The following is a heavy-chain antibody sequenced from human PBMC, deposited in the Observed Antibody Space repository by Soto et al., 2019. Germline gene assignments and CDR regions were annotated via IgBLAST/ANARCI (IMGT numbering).Heavy chain of an antibody. J-gene: IGHJ4*02. Sequence: GASVKVSCKASGYTFTSYGISWVRQAPGQGLEWMGWISAYNGNTNYAQKLQGRVTMTTDTSTSTAYMELRSLRSDDTAVYYCARDGNYDISTLARYYFDYWGQGTLVTVSS. CDR1: GYTFTSYG. D-gene: IGHD3-9*01. CDR2: ISAYNGNT. V-gene: IGHV1-18*01. CDR3: ARDGNYDISTLARYYFDY.